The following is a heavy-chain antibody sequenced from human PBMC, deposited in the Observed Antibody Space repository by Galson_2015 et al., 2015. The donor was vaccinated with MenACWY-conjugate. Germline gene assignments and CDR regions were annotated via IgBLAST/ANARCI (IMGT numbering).Heavy chain of an antibody. D-gene: IGHD3-3*01. CDR1: GFTFSSYS. Sequence: SLRLSCAASGFTFSSYSMSWVRQAPGKGLEWVSYISSGSSTIYYADSVKGRFIISRDNAKNSLYLQMNSLRAEDTAVYYCARVPLIGVVATGFWGQGTLVAVSS. CDR2: ISSGSSTI. J-gene: IGHJ4*02. V-gene: IGHV3-48*04. CDR3: ARVPLIGVVATGF.